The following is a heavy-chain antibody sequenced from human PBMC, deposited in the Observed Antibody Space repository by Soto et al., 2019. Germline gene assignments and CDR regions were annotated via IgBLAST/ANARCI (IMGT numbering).Heavy chain of an antibody. Sequence: GASVKVSCKASGGTFSSYAISWVRQAPGQGLEWMGGIIPIFGTANYAQKFQGRVTITADESTSTAYMELSSLRSEDTAVYYCARDLNKLYGGTRWGQGTLGTVSS. CDR1: GGTFSSYA. J-gene: IGHJ4*02. D-gene: IGHD4-17*01. CDR2: IIPIFGTA. V-gene: IGHV1-69*13. CDR3: ARDLNKLYGGTR.